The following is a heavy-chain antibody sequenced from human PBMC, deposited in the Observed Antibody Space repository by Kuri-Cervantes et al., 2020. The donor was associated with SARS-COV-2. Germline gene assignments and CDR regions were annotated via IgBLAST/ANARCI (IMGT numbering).Heavy chain of an antibody. Sequence: LSLTCAASGFTFSSYGMHWVRQAPGKGLEWVAVISYDGSNKYYADSVKGRFTISRDNSKNTLYLQMNSLRAEDTAVYYCARDRGGAAAGNRGYYYYYGMDVWGQGTTVTVSS. CDR3: ARDRGGAAAGNRGYYYYYGMDV. CDR2: ISYDGSNK. J-gene: IGHJ6*02. CDR1: GFTFSSYG. D-gene: IGHD6-13*01. V-gene: IGHV3-30*03.